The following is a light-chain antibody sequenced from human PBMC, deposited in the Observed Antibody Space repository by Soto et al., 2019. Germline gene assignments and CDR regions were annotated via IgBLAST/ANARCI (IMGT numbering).Light chain of an antibody. Sequence: IVLMQSPGTLSLSPGERATLSCRASQSVSNNYVAWYQQKPGQAPRLLIAGASSRATGIPDRFSGSGSGTDFTLIISRPEPEDFAVYYCQQYGSSPPLTFGGGTKVEIK. CDR3: QQYGSSPPLT. J-gene: IGKJ4*01. V-gene: IGKV3-20*01. CDR1: QSVSNNY. CDR2: GAS.